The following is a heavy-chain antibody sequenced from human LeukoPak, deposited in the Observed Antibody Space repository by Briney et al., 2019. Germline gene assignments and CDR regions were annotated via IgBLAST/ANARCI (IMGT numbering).Heavy chain of an antibody. CDR2: IYYSGST. D-gene: IGHD5-18*01. CDR1: GGSISSYY. CDR3: AREVDTAIRATSYFDY. Sequence: SETLSLTCTVSGGSISSYYWSWIRQPPGKGLEWIGYIYYSGSTNYNPSLKSRVTISVDTSKNQFSLKLSPVTAADTAVYYCAREVDTAIRATSYFDYWGQGTLVTVSS. V-gene: IGHV4-59*08. J-gene: IGHJ4*02.